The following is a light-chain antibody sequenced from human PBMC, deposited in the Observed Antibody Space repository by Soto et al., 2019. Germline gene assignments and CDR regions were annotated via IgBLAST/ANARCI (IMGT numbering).Light chain of an antibody. Sequence: SYELTQPPSVSVSPGQTARITCSGDALPKQYAYWYQQKAGQAPVLVIYKDSERPSGIPERFSGSSSGTTVTLTISGVQAEDEADYYCQSADSSNTSLLFGGGTKLTVL. CDR3: QSADSSNTSLL. J-gene: IGLJ2*01. CDR2: KDS. CDR1: ALPKQY. V-gene: IGLV3-25*03.